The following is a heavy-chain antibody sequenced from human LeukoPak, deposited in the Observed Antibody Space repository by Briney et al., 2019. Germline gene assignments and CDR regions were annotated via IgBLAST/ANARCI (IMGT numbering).Heavy chain of an antibody. CDR2: ISWNSCII. CDR1: GFTFDDYA. Sequence: GGSLRLSCAASGFTFDDYAMHWVRHAPGKGVEWVSGISWNSCIIGYADSVNGRFTISRDHANTSLYLQMTSLRAEDTALYYCAKDHLSEVGAAPDDAFDIWGQGTMVTVSS. D-gene: IGHD1-26*01. CDR3: AKDHLSEVGAAPDDAFDI. V-gene: IGHV3-9*01. J-gene: IGHJ3*02.